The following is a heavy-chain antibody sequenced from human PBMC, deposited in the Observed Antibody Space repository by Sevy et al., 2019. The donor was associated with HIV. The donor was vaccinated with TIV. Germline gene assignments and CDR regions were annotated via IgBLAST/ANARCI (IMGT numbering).Heavy chain of an antibody. CDR3: ARDARYCSSTSCYSLGAFDI. D-gene: IGHD2-2*01. CDR1: GFTFSRYW. J-gene: IGHJ3*02. V-gene: IGHV3-7*03. Sequence: GGSLRLSCAASGFTFSRYWMSWVRQAPGKGLEWVANIKQDGSEKYYVDSVKGRFTISRDNAKNSLYLQMNSLRAEDTAVYYCARDARYCSSTSCYSLGAFDIWGQGTMVTVSS. CDR2: IKQDGSEK.